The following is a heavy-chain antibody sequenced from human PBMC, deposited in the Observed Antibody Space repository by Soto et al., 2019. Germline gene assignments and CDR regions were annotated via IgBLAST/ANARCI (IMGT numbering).Heavy chain of an antibody. CDR1: GYSFTSYW. J-gene: IGHJ6*02. Sequence: GESLKISCKGSGYSFTSYWIGWVRQMPGKGLEWMGIIYPGDSDTRYSPSFQGQVTISADKSISTAYLQWSSLKASDTAMYYCARVHYDFWGGSLDYYYGMDVWGQGTTVTVSS. D-gene: IGHD3-3*01. CDR2: IYPGDSDT. CDR3: ARVHYDFWGGSLDYYYGMDV. V-gene: IGHV5-51*01.